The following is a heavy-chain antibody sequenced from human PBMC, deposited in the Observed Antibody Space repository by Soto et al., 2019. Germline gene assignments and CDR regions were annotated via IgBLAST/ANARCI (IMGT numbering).Heavy chain of an antibody. CDR1: GFTFSSYW. J-gene: IGHJ5*02. D-gene: IGHD1-7*01. V-gene: IGHV3-7*04. CDR2: IKQDGSEK. Sequence: GGSLRLSCAASGFTFSSYWMSWVRQAPGKGLEWVANIKQDGSEKYYVDSVKGRFTISRDNAKNSLYLQMNSLRAEDTAVYYCARALGNWNSQANNWFDPWGQGTLVTVSS. CDR3: ARALGNWNSQANNWFDP.